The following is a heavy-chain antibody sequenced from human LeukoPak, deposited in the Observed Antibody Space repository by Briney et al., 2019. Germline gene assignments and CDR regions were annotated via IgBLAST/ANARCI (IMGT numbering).Heavy chain of an antibody. Sequence: GGSLRLSCAASRFTFSNYNMNWVRQAPGKGLEWVSSITGSSDFIYYADSVKGRFTISRDNSKNTLYLQMNSLRAEDTAVYYCAKEGYSSDYYYYYMDVWGKGTTVTVSS. D-gene: IGHD6-19*01. V-gene: IGHV3-21*01. CDR3: AKEGYSSDYYYYYMDV. CDR1: RFTFSNYN. J-gene: IGHJ6*03. CDR2: ITGSSDFI.